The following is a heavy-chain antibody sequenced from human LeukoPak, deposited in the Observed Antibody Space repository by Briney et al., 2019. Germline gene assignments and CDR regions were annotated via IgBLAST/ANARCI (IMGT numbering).Heavy chain of an antibody. V-gene: IGHV4-34*01. CDR3: ARGATIFGVDTFRDYYYYYYMDV. CDR2: INHSGST. J-gene: IGHJ6*03. D-gene: IGHD3-3*01. CDR1: GGSFSGYY. Sequence: SETLSLTCAVYGGSFSGYYWSWIRQPPGKGLEWIGEINHSGSTNYNPSLKSRVTISVDTSKNQFSLKLSSVTAADTAVYYCARGATIFGVDTFRDYYYYYYMDVWGKGTTVTVSS.